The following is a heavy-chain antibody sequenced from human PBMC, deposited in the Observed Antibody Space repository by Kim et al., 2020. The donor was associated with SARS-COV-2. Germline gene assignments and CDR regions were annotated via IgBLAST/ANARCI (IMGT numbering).Heavy chain of an antibody. CDR2: IVVGSGNT. CDR3: AAHARITIFGVVIMDYYGMDV. J-gene: IGHJ6*02. V-gene: IGHV1-58*02. D-gene: IGHD3-3*01. Sequence: SVKVSCKASGFTFTSSAMQWVRQARGQRLEWIGWIVVGSGNTNYAQKFQERVTITRDMSTSTAYMELSSLRSEDTAVYYCAAHARITIFGVVIMDYYGMDVWGQGTTVTVSS. CDR1: GFTFTSSA.